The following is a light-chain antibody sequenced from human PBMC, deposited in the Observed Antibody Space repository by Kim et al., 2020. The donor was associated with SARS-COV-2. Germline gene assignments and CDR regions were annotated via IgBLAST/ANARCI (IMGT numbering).Light chain of an antibody. J-gene: IGLJ3*02. CDR3: QVWDDSGDHWV. V-gene: IGLV3-21*04. CDR1: NIGSKS. Sequence: SYELTQPPSVSVAPGETARIACGGNNIGSKSVHWYQQKPGQAPVLVIYYDTDRTSGIPERFSGSNSGNTATLTISRVEAGDEADYYCQVWDDSGDHWVFGGGTKLTVL. CDR2: YDT.